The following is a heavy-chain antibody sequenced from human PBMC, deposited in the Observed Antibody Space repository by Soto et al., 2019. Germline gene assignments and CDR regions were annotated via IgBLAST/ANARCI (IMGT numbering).Heavy chain of an antibody. V-gene: IGHV4-39*01. CDR1: GGSISSSSYY. CDR3: ARPSSGSDYYYYGMDV. CDR2: IYYSGST. J-gene: IGHJ6*02. D-gene: IGHD6-19*01. Sequence: SETLSLTCTVSGGSISSSSYYWVWIRQPPGKGLEWIGSIYYSGSTYYNPSLKSRVTISVDTSKNQFSLKLSSVTAADTAVYYCARPSSGSDYYYYGMDVWGQGTTVTVSS.